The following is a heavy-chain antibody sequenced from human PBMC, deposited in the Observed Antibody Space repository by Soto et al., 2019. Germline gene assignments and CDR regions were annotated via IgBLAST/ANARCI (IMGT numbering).Heavy chain of an antibody. D-gene: IGHD3-10*01. J-gene: IGHJ6*02. CDR3: ARGLGSMVRGGYYYYYGMDV. V-gene: IGHV1-69*01. CDR2: IIPIFGTA. Sequence: SVKVTCKASGGTFSSYAISWVRQAHGQGLEWMGGIIPIFGTANYAQKFQGRVTITADESTSTAYMELSSLRSEDTAVYYCARGLGSMVRGGYYYYYGMDVWGQGTTVTVSS. CDR1: GGTFSSYA.